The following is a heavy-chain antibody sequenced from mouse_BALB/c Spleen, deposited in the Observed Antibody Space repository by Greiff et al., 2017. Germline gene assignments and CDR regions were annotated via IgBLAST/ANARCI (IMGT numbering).Heavy chain of an antibody. Sequence: QVQLKQSGAELVRPGTSVKVSCKASGYAFTNYLIEWVKQRPGQGLEWIGVINPGSGGTNYNEKFKGKATLTADKSSSTAYMQLSSLTSDDSAVYFCARLDYDYNYAMDYWGQGTSVTVSS. CDR1: GYAFTNYL. J-gene: IGHJ4*01. D-gene: IGHD2-4*01. CDR2: INPGSGGT. V-gene: IGHV1-54*01. CDR3: ARLDYDYNYAMDY.